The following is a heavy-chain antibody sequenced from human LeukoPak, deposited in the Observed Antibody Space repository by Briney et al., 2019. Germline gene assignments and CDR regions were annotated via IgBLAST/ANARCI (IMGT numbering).Heavy chain of an antibody. CDR1: GGSISSYF. D-gene: IGHD1-20*01. CDR2: IYSSGRT. Sequence: SETLSLTCTVSGGSISSYFWTWIRQPAGKGLEWIGRIYSSGRTNYNPSLKSRVTISVDTSKNQFSLKLSSVTAADTAVYYCARASGRWYNWNDLLSHWGQGTLVTVPS. V-gene: IGHV4-4*07. CDR3: ARASGRWYNWNDLLSH. J-gene: IGHJ4*02.